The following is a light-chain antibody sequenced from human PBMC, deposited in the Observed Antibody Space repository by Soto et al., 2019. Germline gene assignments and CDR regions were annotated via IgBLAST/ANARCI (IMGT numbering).Light chain of an antibody. V-gene: IGKV1-5*01. Sequence: DLQMTESPSSLAASVGDRVTLTCRASQSISTYLNWYQQKPGKAPKFLIYDASSLESGVTSRFSGSGSGTEFTLTISSLQPDDFATYYCQPYDSVLGTVGPGTKVDIK. CDR3: QPYDSVLGT. CDR2: DAS. J-gene: IGKJ1*01. CDR1: QSISTY.